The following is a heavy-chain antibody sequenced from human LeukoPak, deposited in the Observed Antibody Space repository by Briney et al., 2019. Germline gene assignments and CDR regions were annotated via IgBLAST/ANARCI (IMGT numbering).Heavy chain of an antibody. Sequence: PGGSLRLSCAASGFTFSSYEMNWVRQAPGKGLEWVSYISSSGSTTYYADSVKGRFTISRDNAKNSLYLQMNRLKAEDTAVYYCARESSIDYDFWSGYFDGGGAFDIWGQGTMVTVSS. CDR1: GFTFSSYE. CDR3: ARESSIDYDFWSGYFDGGGAFDI. D-gene: IGHD3-3*01. J-gene: IGHJ3*02. CDR2: ISSSGSTT. V-gene: IGHV3-48*03.